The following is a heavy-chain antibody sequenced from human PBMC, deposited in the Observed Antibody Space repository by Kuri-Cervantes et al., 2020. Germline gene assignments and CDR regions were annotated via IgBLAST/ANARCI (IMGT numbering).Heavy chain of an antibody. D-gene: IGHD3-10*01. CDR3: ARIKGRGVIAFDI. V-gene: IGHV4-59*12. J-gene: IGHJ3*02. CDR1: GGSISSYH. CDR2: IYYSGST. Sequence: SETLSLTCTVSGGSISSYHWSWIRQPPGKGLEWIGYIYYSGSTNYNPSLKSRVTISVDKFKNQFSLKLSSVTAADTAVYYCARIKGRGVIAFDIWGQGTMVTVSS.